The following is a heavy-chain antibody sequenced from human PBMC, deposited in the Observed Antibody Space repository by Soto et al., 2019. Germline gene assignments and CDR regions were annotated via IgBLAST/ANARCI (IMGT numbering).Heavy chain of an antibody. CDR2: IYHSGST. J-gene: IGHJ5*02. CDR3: ARSNRADYYDSSGYPNWFDP. V-gene: IGHV4-30-2*01. Sequence: SETLSLTRAVSGGSISSGGYSWSWIRQPPGKGLEWIGYIYHSGSTYYNPSLKSRVTVSVDRSKNQFSLKLSSVTAADTAVYYCARSNRADYYDSSGYPNWFDPWGQGTLVTVSS. CDR1: GGSISSGGYS. D-gene: IGHD3-22*01.